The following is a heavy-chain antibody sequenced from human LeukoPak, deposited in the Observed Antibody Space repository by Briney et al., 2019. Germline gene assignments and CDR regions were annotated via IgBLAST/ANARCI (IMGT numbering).Heavy chain of an antibody. D-gene: IGHD3-16*01. CDR3: ARDRRHRGGYLDL. CDR2: IHYNGVT. CDR1: GGSIEYY. V-gene: IGHV4-59*01. J-gene: IGHJ2*01. Sequence: PSETLSLTCNVSGGSIEYYWNWLRQPPGKGLQWLGYIHYNGVTDYNPSLGSRVRMSVDTSNNQFSLRLTSVTAADTAVHYCARDRRHRGGYLDLWGRGTQVTVSS.